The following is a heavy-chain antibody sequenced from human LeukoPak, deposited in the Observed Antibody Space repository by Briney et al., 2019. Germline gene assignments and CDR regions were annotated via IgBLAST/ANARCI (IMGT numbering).Heavy chain of an antibody. J-gene: IGHJ4*02. V-gene: IGHV4-59*01. CDR3: ARDCSSTSCSFDY. CDR2: IYYSGST. D-gene: IGHD2-2*01. Sequence: SETLSLTCTVSGGSISSYYWSWIRQSPGKGLEWIGYIYYSGSTNYNPSLKGRVTISVDTSKNQFSLKLSSVTAADTAVYYCARDCSSTSCSFDYWGQGTLVTVSS. CDR1: GGSISSYY.